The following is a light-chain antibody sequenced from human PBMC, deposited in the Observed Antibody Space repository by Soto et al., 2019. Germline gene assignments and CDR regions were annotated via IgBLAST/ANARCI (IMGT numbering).Light chain of an antibody. J-gene: IGKJ4*01. CDR2: AAS. CDR1: QSISNY. Sequence: DIQMTQSPSSLSASVGDGVTITCRASQSISNYVNWYQQKPGKAPKLLIYAASRLQSGVPSRFIGTGSRTDFTLTISSLQPEDFATYYCQETFSTPSFTFGGGTKVEI. V-gene: IGKV1-39*01. CDR3: QETFSTPSFT.